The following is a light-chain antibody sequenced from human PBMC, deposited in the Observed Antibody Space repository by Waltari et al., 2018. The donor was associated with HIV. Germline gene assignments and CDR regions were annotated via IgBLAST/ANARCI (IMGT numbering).Light chain of an antibody. CDR1: SSDIGGYNY. J-gene: IGLJ2*01. Sequence: QSVLTQPASVSGSPGQSITISCTGTSSDIGGYNYVSWYQQHPGKVPKLMIFDVRKRPFGCSSGLPGPKSGHTAFLTLCGSEAADGEEYTGGADKRGRVLGVVGGGTKLTVL. CDR2: DVR. CDR3: GADKRGRVLGV. V-gene: IGLV2-14*03.